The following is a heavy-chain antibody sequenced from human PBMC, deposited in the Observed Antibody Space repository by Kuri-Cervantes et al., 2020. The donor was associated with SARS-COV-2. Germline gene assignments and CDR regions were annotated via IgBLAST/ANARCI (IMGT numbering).Heavy chain of an antibody. J-gene: IGHJ4*02. CDR2: ISYDGSNK. V-gene: IGHV3-30*04. CDR1: GFTFSSYA. CDR3: ARTTGGYTLPDY. Sequence: GESLKISCAASGFTFSSYAMHWVRQAPGKGLEWVAVISYDGSNKYYADSVKGRFTISRDNSKNTLYLQMNSLRAEDTAVYYCARTTGGYTLPDYRGQGTLVTVSS. D-gene: IGHD6-13*01.